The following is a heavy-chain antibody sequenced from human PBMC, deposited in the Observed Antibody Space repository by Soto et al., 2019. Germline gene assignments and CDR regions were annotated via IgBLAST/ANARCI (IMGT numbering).Heavy chain of an antibody. D-gene: IGHD2-15*01. CDR3: ARDLAKGGGSAGFDY. J-gene: IGHJ4*02. CDR1: GYTFTGYY. CDR2: INPNSGGT. Sequence: AAVKVSCKASGYTFTGYYIHWVRQAPGQGLEWMGWINPNSGGTKYPQKFQGRVTMTRDTSISTVYMSLTGLKSDDTAVYFCARDLAKGGGSAGFDYWGQGTLVTVSS. V-gene: IGHV1-2*02.